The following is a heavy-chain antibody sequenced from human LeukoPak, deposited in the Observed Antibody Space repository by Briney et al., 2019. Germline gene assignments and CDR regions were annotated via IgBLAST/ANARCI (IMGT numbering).Heavy chain of an antibody. V-gene: IGHV3-74*01. CDR1: GVTFSSYW. J-gene: IGHJ5*02. Sequence: GGSLRLSCAASGVTFSSYWMHWVRQAPGKGLVWVSRINSDGSSTSYADSVKGRFTISRDNAKNTLYLQMNSLRAEDTAVYYCARDDAVVGASNWFDPWGQGTLVTVSS. D-gene: IGHD1-26*01. CDR2: INSDGSST. CDR3: ARDDAVVGASNWFDP.